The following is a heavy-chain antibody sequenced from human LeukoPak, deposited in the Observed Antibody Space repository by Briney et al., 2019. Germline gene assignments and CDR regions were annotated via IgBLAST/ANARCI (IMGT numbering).Heavy chain of an antibody. V-gene: IGHV1-2*02. CDR1: GYTFTGYY. J-gene: IGHJ4*02. CDR2: INPNSGGT. D-gene: IGHD4-11*01. Sequence: ASVKVSCKASGYTFTGYYMHWVRQAPGQGLEWMGWINPNSGGTNYEQKFQGRVTMTRDTSISTAYMELSRLRSDDTAVYYCARDLYDYSNPRYWGQGTLVTVSS. CDR3: ARDLYDYSNPRY.